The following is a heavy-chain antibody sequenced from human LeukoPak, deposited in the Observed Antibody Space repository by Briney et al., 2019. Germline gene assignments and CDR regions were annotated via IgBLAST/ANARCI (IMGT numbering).Heavy chain of an antibody. Sequence: PSETLSLTCTVSGGSLSSDYWSWIRQPPGKGLEWIGYIYYSGSTNYNPSLKSRVTISVDTSKNQFSLKLSSVTAGDTAVYYCARALHRSSGYYSWGQGTLVTVSS. CDR2: IYYSGST. D-gene: IGHD3-22*01. CDR1: GGSLSSDY. V-gene: IGHV4-59*01. J-gene: IGHJ4*02. CDR3: ARALHRSSGYYS.